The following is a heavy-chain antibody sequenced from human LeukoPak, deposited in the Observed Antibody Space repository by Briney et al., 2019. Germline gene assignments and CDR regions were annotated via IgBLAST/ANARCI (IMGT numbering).Heavy chain of an antibody. D-gene: IGHD5-18*01. Sequence: GESLKISCKGSGYSFTSYWIGWVRRMPGKGLEWMGIIYPGDSDTRYSPSFQGQVTISADKSISTAYLQWSSLKASDTAMYYCARLGAWIQLSQGYLDLWGRGTLVTVSS. V-gene: IGHV5-51*01. CDR1: GYSFTSYW. CDR3: ARLGAWIQLSQGYLDL. J-gene: IGHJ2*01. CDR2: IYPGDSDT.